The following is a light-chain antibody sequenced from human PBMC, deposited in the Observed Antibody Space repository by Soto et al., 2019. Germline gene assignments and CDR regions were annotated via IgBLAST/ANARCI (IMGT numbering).Light chain of an antibody. V-gene: IGLV2-14*01. J-gene: IGLJ3*02. CDR1: SSDVGGYNY. CDR2: EVS. Sequence: QSALTQPASVSGSPGQSITISCTGTSSDVGGYNYVSWYQQHPGTSPKLMIYEVSNRPSGVSNRLSGSKSGNTASLIISGLQAEDEGDYYCSSYTARSTWVFGGGTKVTVL. CDR3: SSYTARSTWV.